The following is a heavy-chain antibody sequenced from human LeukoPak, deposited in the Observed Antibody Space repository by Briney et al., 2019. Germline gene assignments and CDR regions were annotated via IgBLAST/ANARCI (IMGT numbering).Heavy chain of an antibody. J-gene: IGHJ6*03. Sequence: GGSLRLSCAASGITFINAWMTWVRQAPGKGLEWVGRIKSEVNGGTTHYAAPVDGRFTISRDDSRNTLYLQMNSLRAEDTAVYYCAKAGGYGDYVGYYYYMDVWGKGTTVTVSS. CDR1: GITFINAW. V-gene: IGHV3-15*01. CDR2: IKSEVNGGTT. CDR3: AKAGGYGDYVGYYYYMDV. D-gene: IGHD4-17*01.